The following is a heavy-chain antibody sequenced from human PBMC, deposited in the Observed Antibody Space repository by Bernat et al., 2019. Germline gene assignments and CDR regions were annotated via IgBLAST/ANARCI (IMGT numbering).Heavy chain of an antibody. CDR1: GFTFSSYE. Sequence: EVQLVESGGDLVQPGGSLRLSCAASGFTFSSYEMNWVRQAPGKGLEWVSYISSSGSTIYYADSVKGRFTISRDNAKNSLYLQMNSLRAEDTAVYYCARDSGGWVYFDYWGQGTLVTVSS. D-gene: IGHD6-19*01. CDR2: ISSSGSTI. CDR3: ARDSGGWVYFDY. V-gene: IGHV3-48*03. J-gene: IGHJ4*02.